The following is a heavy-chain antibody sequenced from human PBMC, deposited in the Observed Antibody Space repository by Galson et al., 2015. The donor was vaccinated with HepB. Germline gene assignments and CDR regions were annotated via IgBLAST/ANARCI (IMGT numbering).Heavy chain of an antibody. CDR3: ASSIVAGTQPLKY. D-gene: IGHD6-19*01. V-gene: IGHV3-53*01. J-gene: IGHJ4*01. CDR1: ELTVSDNY. Sequence: SLRLSCAASELTVSDNYMSWVRQAPGRGLEWVSVIYSGGTTHYADSVKGRFAISRDSSKNTLYLQMNNLRVEDAAVYYCASSIVAGTQPLKYWGQETLVTVSS. CDR2: IYSGGTT.